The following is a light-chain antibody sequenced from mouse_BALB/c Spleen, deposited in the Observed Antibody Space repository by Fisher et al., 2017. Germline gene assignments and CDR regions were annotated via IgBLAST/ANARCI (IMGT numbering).Light chain of an antibody. CDR1: SSVSY. CDR2: GTS. CDR3: QQRSSYPHT. Sequence: IVMTQSPAIMSASPGEKVTMTCSASSSVSYMHWYQQKPGSSPRLLIYGTSNLASGVPARFSGSGSGTSYSLTISRVEAEDAATYYCQQRSSYPHTFGAGTKLELK. J-gene: IGKJ5*01. V-gene: IGKV4-55*01.